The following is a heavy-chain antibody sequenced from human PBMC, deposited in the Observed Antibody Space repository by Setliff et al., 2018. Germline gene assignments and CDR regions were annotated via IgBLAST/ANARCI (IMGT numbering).Heavy chain of an antibody. J-gene: IGHJ3*01. CDR3: TRHEDRNKCTSSSCYRENDAFDV. V-gene: IGHV5-51*01. CDR1: GYTFSLSW. D-gene: IGHD2-2*01. CDR2: IYAGNSQI. Sequence: PGESLKISCKDSGYTFSLSWIGWVRQMPGKGLDWMGIIYAGNSQIKYGPSFQGQFTISADKSINTAYLQWSSLKASDTAIYYCTRHEDRNKCTSSSCYRENDAFDVWGQGAMVTVSS.